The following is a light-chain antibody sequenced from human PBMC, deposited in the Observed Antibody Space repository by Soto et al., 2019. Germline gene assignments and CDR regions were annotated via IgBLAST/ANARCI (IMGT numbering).Light chain of an antibody. Sequence: AILMTQSTYSLSASVGDRVTIICRASQGIRNDLGWYQQRPGKAPKLLIYATSNLQSGVPSRFSGSGSGTDFTLTISSLQPEDFATYYCLQDYSYPRTFGQGTKVDIK. CDR3: LQDYSYPRT. V-gene: IGKV1-6*01. CDR2: ATS. CDR1: QGIRND. J-gene: IGKJ1*01.